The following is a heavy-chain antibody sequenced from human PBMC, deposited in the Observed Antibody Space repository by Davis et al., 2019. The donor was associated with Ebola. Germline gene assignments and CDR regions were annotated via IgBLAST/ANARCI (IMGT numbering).Heavy chain of an antibody. CDR2: IGTAGDT. V-gene: IGHV3-13*01. J-gene: IGHJ4*02. CDR1: GFTLRSYD. D-gene: IGHD6-19*01. Sequence: GESLKISCAASGFTLRSYDMHWVRQAPGKLLFFFSAIGTAGDTYYPASVRGRFTISRENAKNSLYLQMNSLRAEDTAVYYCARVRWLVPEYWGQGILVTVSS. CDR3: ARVRWLVPEY.